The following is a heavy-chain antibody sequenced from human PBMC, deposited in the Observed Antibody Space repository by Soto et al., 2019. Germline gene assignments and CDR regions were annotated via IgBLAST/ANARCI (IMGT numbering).Heavy chain of an antibody. D-gene: IGHD4-4*01. CDR3: ARGLQYRYGMDV. CDR1: GFTFTNHW. Sequence: EVQLVESGGGLVQPGGSLRLSCAASGFTFTNHWIHWVRQAPGKGLVWVSRINSGGSSTNFAGSVKGRFTISRDNAKNTVYLQMNSLRAEDTAVYYCARGLQYRYGMDVWGQGTTVTVSS. CDR2: INSGGSST. V-gene: IGHV3-74*01. J-gene: IGHJ6*02.